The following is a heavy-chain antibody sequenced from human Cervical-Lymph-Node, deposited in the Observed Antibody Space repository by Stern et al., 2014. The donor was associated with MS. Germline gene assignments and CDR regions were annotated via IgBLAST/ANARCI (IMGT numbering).Heavy chain of an antibody. CDR2: VYHTGST. J-gene: IGHJ4*02. CDR3: ARGGRMASMFF. D-gene: IGHD5-24*01. Sequence: MQLVESGPGLVKPSETLSLTCNVSGGSMPGYYWSWIRQPPGKGLEWIGYVYHTGSTSYNPSLKSRVTISIDTSKSQFALRVNSMTAADTAVYYCARGGRMASMFFWGQGTLVTVSS. V-gene: IGHV4-59*01. CDR1: GGSMPGYY.